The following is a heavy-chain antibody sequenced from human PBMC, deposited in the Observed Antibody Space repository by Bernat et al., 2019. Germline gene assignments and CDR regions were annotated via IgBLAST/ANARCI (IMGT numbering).Heavy chain of an antibody. Sequence: QVQLVESGGGVVQPGRSLRLSCAASGFTFSSYGMHWVRQAPGKGLEWVAVIWYDGSNKYYAGSVKGRFNISRDKSKNTLYLQMNSLRAEDTAVYYCARDWKRGLEWLLGDAFDIWGQGTMVTVSS. CDR2: IWYDGSNK. CDR3: ARDWKRGLEWLLGDAFDI. V-gene: IGHV3-33*01. CDR1: GFTFSSYG. D-gene: IGHD3-3*01. J-gene: IGHJ3*02.